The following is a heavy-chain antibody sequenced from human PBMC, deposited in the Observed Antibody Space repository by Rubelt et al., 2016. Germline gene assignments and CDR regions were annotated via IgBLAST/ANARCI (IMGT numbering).Heavy chain of an antibody. CDR3: ARGSRGYGMDV. D-gene: IGHD6-13*01. CDR2: IFYSGST. CDR1: GGSFSGYY. V-gene: IGHV4-34*01. J-gene: IGHJ6*02. Sequence: QVQLQQWGAGLLKPSETLSLTCAVYGGSFSGYYWSWIRQPPGKGLEWIGSIFYSGSTYYNPSLKGRVTISVDTSKNQFSLKLSSVTAADTAVYYCARGSRGYGMDVWGQGTTVTVSS.